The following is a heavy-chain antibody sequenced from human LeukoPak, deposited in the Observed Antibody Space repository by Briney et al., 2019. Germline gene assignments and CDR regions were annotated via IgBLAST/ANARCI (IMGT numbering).Heavy chain of an antibody. V-gene: IGHV1-69*13. J-gene: IGHJ4*02. CDR2: IIPIFGTA. Sequence: SVKVSCKASGGTFSSYAISWVRQAPGQGLEWMGGIIPIFGTANYAQKFQGRVTITADESTSTAYMELSSLRSEDTAVYYCARAVSMVRGVMSYWGQGTLVTVSS. CDR1: GGTFSSYA. CDR3: ARAVSMVRGVMSY. D-gene: IGHD3-10*01.